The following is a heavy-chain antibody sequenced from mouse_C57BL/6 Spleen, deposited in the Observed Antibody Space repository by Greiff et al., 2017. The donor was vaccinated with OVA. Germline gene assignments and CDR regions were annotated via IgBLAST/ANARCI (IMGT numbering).Heavy chain of an antibody. CDR1: GYTFTSYW. Sequence: EVQLQQSGTVLARPGASVKMSCKTSGYTFTSYWMHWVKQRPGQGLEWIGAIYPGNSDTSYNQKFKGKAKLTAVTSASTAYMELSSLTNEDSAVYYCTRGGVEGNFYFDYWGQGTTLTVSS. D-gene: IGHD2-1*01. CDR2: IYPGNSDT. V-gene: IGHV1-5*01. CDR3: TRGGVEGNFYFDY. J-gene: IGHJ2*01.